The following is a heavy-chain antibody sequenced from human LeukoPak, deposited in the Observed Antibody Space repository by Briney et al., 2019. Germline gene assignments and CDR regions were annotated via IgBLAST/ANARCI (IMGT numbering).Heavy chain of an antibody. Sequence: GGSLRLSCAASGFTFYDYAMHWVRQAPGKGLEWVSGISWNSGSIGYADSVKGRFTISRDNAKNSLYLQMNSLRAEDTALYYCAKDMGSSYGDHFDYWGQGTLVTVSS. CDR3: AKDMGSSYGDHFDY. J-gene: IGHJ4*02. CDR2: ISWNSGSI. CDR1: GFTFYDYA. D-gene: IGHD5-18*01. V-gene: IGHV3-9*01.